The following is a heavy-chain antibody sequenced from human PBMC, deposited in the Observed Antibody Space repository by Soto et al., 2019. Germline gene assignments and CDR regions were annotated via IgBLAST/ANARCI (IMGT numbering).Heavy chain of an antibody. CDR2: ISGSGGST. J-gene: IGHJ6*02. CDR3: AKGYVDTARVSYYYCMHV. V-gene: IGHV3-23*01. Sequence: EVQLLESGGGLVQPGGSLRLSCAASGFTFSSYAMSWVRQATGKGLEWVSAISGSGGSTYYADSVKGRFTISRDNSKNTLYLQMNSLRAEDTSVYYCAKGYVDTARVSYYYCMHVWGQGLTVTVSS. CDR1: GFTFSSYA. D-gene: IGHD5-18*01.